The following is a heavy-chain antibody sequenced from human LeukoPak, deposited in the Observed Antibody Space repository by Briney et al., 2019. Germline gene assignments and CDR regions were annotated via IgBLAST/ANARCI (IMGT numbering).Heavy chain of an antibody. Sequence: GGSLRLSCVASGFTFSGYWMTWVRQPPGKGLEWVAIIKQDGSEKYYVNSVKGRFTISRDNAKNSLYLQLNILRAEDTAVYYCARDLEIWGLGTMVTVSS. CDR2: IKQDGSEK. J-gene: IGHJ3*02. CDR3: ARDLEI. V-gene: IGHV3-7*01. CDR1: GFTFSGYW.